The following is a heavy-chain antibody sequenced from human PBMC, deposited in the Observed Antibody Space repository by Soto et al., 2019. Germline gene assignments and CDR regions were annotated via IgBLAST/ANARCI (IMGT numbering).Heavy chain of an antibody. CDR1: GFTFSSYG. CDR3: AKDFFVPVAGRGPFDY. D-gene: IGHD6-19*01. V-gene: IGHV3-30*18. Sequence: TGGSLRLSCAASGFTFSSYGMHWVRQAPGKGLEWVAVISYDGSNKYYADSVKGRFTISRDNSKNTLYLQMNSLRAEDTAVYYCAKDFFVPVAGRGPFDYWGQGTLVTVSS. J-gene: IGHJ4*02. CDR2: ISYDGSNK.